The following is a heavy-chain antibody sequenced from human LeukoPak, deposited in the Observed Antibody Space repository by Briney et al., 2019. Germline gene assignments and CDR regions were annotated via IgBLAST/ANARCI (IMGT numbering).Heavy chain of an antibody. D-gene: IGHD2-21*01. CDR3: TRVFL. CDR2: IRSKAYGGTT. Sequence: GGSRRLSGTASGLPFGNYAISWFGQAPGKGREWVVFIRSKAYGGTTEYAASVKGRFTISRDDSKSIAYLQMNSLKTEDTAVYYCTRVFLWGQGTLVTVSS. CDR1: GLPFGNYA. J-gene: IGHJ4*02. V-gene: IGHV3-49*03.